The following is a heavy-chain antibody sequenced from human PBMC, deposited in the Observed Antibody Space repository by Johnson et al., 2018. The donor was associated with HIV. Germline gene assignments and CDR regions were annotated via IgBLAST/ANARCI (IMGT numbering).Heavy chain of an antibody. CDR2: ISFDGNLK. V-gene: IGHV3-30*18. CDR1: GLSFSNFG. D-gene: IGHD3-10*01. J-gene: IGHJ3*02. Sequence: QVQLVESGGGVVQPGKSLTLSCVASGLSFSNFGIHWVRQAPGKGPEWVAVISFDGNLKKYADSVKGRFTISRDNSKNTLYLQMNSLRAEDTAVYYCAKGLRPYGSGPSDAFDIWGQGTMVTVSS. CDR3: AKGLRPYGSGPSDAFDI.